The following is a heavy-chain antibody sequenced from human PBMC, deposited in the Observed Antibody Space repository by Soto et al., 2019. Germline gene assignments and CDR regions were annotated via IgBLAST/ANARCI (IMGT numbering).Heavy chain of an antibody. J-gene: IGHJ4*02. V-gene: IGHV3-7*01. CDR1: GFSFGNEW. CDR2: IKEDGSEK. CDR3: ARPERNSKSHTLLS. D-gene: IGHD1-1*01. Sequence: PGGSLRLSCIASGFSFGNEWMGWVRQAPGKGLEWVANIKEDGSEKFSVYSVRGRFTISRDTAKNSLYLQMNSRRADDTAVYYCARPERNSKSHTLLSWGQGTLVTVSS.